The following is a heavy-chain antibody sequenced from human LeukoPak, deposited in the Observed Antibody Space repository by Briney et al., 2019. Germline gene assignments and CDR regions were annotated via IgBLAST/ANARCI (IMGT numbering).Heavy chain of an antibody. CDR3: AREITKSWFDP. V-gene: IGHV3-33*01. Sequence: PGGSLRLSCAASGFTFSSYGMHWVRQAPGKGLEWVAVIWYDGSNKYYADSVKGRFTISRDNSKNTLYLQMNSLRAEDTAVYYCAREITKSWFDPWGQGTLVTVPS. J-gene: IGHJ5*02. CDR1: GFTFSSYG. D-gene: IGHD3-10*01. CDR2: IWYDGSNK.